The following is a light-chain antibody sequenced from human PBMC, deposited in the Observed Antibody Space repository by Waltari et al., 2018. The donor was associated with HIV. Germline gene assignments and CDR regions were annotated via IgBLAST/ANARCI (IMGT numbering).Light chain of an antibody. J-gene: IGLJ2*01. CDR1: SSNIGSNT. Sequence: QSVLTQPPSASGTPGQRVTISRSGSSSNIGSNTVIWYQQLPGTAPKLLIYSNNPRPSGVPDRFSGSKSGTSASLAISGLQSEDEADYYCAAWDDSLNGVVFGGGTKLTVL. V-gene: IGLV1-44*01. CDR2: SNN. CDR3: AAWDDSLNGVV.